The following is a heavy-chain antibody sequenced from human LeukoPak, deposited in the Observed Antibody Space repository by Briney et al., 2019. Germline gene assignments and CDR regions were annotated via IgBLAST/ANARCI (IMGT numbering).Heavy chain of an antibody. J-gene: IGHJ5*02. CDR3: ARGRGGTVTTNLNWFDP. CDR2: INPNSGGT. CDR1: GYTFTGYY. V-gene: IGHV1-2*02. Sequence: ASVKVSCKASGYTFTGYYMHWVRQAPGQGLEWMGWINPNSGGTNYAQKFQGRITMTRDTSISTAYMELSRLGSDDTAVYYCARGRGGTVTTNLNWFDPWGQGTLVTVSS. D-gene: IGHD4-17*01.